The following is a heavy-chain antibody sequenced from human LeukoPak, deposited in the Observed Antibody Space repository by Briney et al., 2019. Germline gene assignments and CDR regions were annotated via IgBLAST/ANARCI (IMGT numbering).Heavy chain of an antibody. CDR1: GFTLSSYS. D-gene: IGHD6-6*01. J-gene: IGHJ4*02. Sequence: GGSLRLSCAASGFTLSSYSMNWVRQAPGKGLEWVSYISSSSTHIYYADSVKGRFPISKDNARNSLYLQMNSLRAEDTAIYYCARSEHSSSSFDYWGQGTLVTVSS. CDR2: ISSSSTHI. CDR3: ARSEHSSSSFDY. V-gene: IGHV3-21*01.